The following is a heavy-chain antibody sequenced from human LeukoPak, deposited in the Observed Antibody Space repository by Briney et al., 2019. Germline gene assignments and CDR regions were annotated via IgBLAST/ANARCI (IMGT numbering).Heavy chain of an antibody. V-gene: IGHV4-61*02. CDR2: IYTSGST. J-gene: IGHJ5*02. D-gene: IGHD2-2*01. CDR1: GGSISSGSYY. CDR3: AREPADPRDKRFDP. Sequence: SETLSLTCTVAGGSISSGSYYWSCIRQPPGKGLEWIGRIYTSGSTNYNPSLKSRATISVDTSKNQFSLKLSSVTAADTAVYYCAREPADPRDKRFDPWGQGTLVTVSS.